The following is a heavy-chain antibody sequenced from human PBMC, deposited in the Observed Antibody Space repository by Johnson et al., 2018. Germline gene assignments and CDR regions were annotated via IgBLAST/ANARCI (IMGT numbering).Heavy chain of an antibody. D-gene: IGHD5-24*01. J-gene: IGHJ4*02. Sequence: QVQLVQSGTEVKKPGSSVKVSCKATGGSFSSYAKSWVRLAPGQGLEWMGGIVPKFGAAAYARKFQDRVTITADESTRTVYLALSSLRFEDTAVYYCATAEGDGYSYPFDYWGQGTLLRVSS. CDR2: IVPKFGAA. CDR1: GGSFSSYA. CDR3: ATAEGDGYSYPFDY. V-gene: IGHV1-69*01.